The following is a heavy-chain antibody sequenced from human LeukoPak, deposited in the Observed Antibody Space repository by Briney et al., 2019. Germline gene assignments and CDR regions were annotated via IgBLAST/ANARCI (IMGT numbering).Heavy chain of an antibody. CDR1: GFTLRSHS. D-gene: IGHD4-17*01. V-gene: IGHV3-74*01. J-gene: IGHJ4*02. CDR3: ARDGFTVPVTAYLDY. Sequence: PGGSLRLSCLASGFTLRSHSMHWVRQAPGEGLVWVSRLKGDGSEASYADSVKGRFTISRDSAKNTLYLQMSSRRAEDTAVYYCARDGFTVPVTAYLDYWGQGTPVTVSS. CDR2: LKGDGSEA.